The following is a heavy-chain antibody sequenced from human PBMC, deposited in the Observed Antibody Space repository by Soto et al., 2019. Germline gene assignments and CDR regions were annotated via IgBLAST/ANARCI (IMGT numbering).Heavy chain of an antibody. CDR2: ISGSGDNT. V-gene: IGHV3-23*01. D-gene: IGHD5-12*01. CDR1: RFTFNSYA. J-gene: IGHJ4*02. CDR3: AKDARLEMARIYFAC. Sequence: PGGSLRLSCAASRFTFNSYAMSWVRQAPGKGLEWVSSISGSGDNTNYADSVKGRFTISRDNSKNTLYLQMNSLRAEDTAVYYCAKDARLEMARIYFACWGQGTLVTVSS.